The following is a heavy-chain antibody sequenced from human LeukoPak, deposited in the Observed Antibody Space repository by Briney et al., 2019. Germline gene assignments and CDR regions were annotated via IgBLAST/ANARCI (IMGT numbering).Heavy chain of an antibody. CDR2: IYSGGAT. CDR3: ARDPPAVAAGTYA. J-gene: IGHJ5*02. V-gene: IGHV3-66*01. Sequence: HPGGSLRLSCAASGFTFRTYAMSWVRQAPGKGLEWVSHIYSGGATNYADSVKGRFTISRDSSKNTLFLQMNSLRVEDTAIYYCARDPPAVAAGTYAWGQGTLVTVSS. D-gene: IGHD6-13*01. CDR1: GFTFRTYA.